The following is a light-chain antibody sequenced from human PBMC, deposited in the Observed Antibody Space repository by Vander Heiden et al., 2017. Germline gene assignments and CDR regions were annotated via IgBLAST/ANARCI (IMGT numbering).Light chain of an antibody. CDR1: QSISSY. CDR3: QQSNSIPLT. V-gene: IGKV1-39*01. CDR2: DAS. J-gene: IGKJ4*01. Sequence: DIQMNQSPSSLSASVGDRVTITCRASQSISSYLNWYQQKAGKAPKILISDASSLQGGVPSRFSGSGSGTDFTLTISRLQPEDLATYYCQQSNSIPLTFGGGTKVEIK.